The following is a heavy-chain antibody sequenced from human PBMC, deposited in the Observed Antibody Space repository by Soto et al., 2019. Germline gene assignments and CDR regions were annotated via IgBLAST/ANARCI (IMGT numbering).Heavy chain of an antibody. J-gene: IGHJ6*02. CDR1: GFSLSSIGEG. CDR3: VQSRCGGDCLQSYSSHSSYGLEV. V-gene: IGHV2-5*02. Sequence: QITLKESGPPLVKPTQTLTLTCTFPGFSLSSIGEGVGWIRQPPGKALEWLALIYWDDDKRYSPSLKSRLTITKDTSKNQVVLTMTNMDPVDTATYYCVQSRCGGDCLQSYSSHSSYGLEVWGQGTTVTVSS. D-gene: IGHD2-21*02. CDR2: IYWDDDK.